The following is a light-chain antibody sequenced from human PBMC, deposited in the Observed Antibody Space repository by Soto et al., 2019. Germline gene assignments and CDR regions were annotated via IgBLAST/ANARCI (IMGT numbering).Light chain of an antibody. CDR3: QQRDSWPPSFT. V-gene: IGKV3-11*01. CDR1: QTVTSY. CDR2: NAS. Sequence: IVLTQSPAALSLSPGERATLSCRASQTVTSYLAWYQQKPGQAPRLLIYNASNRAPGIPARFSGSGSGTDFALTISSLEPEDVAIYYCQQRDSWPPSFTFGPGTRVDIK. J-gene: IGKJ3*01.